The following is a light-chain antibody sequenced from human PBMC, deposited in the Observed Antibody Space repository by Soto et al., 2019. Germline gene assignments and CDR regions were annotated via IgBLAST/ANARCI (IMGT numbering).Light chain of an antibody. Sequence: IVLTKSAGALSLSPGERATLPCRASQGVXSSYLAWYQQKPGQAPRLRXAGASSMATGSPDRFSGSGSGTDFTLTISRLEPEDFAVYYCQQYGSATRTFGGGTKVDIK. V-gene: IGKV3-20*01. CDR1: QGVXSSY. CDR3: QQYGSATRT. J-gene: IGKJ4*02. CDR2: GAS.